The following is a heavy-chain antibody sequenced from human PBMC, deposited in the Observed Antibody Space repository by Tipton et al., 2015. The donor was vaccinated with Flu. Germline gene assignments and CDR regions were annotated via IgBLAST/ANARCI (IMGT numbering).Heavy chain of an antibody. Sequence: QLVQSGGGLVQPGGSLRLSCAASGLIFDEYAMLWVRQAPGKGLEWVSGIGWDGGSIGYADSVKGRFTISRENAKNSLYLQMNSLRAEDMALYYCERLAAADHVSRGECWG. V-gene: IGHV3-9*03. CDR2: IGWDGGSI. J-gene: IGHJ6*01. CDR3: ERLAAADHVSRGEC. CDR1: GLIFDEYA. D-gene: IGHD6-13*01.